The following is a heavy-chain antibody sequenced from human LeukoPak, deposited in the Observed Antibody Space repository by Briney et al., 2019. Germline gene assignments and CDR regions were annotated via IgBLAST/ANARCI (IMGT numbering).Heavy chain of an antibody. CDR1: GYTFTSYD. CDR3: AGRYCSGGSCYEVDYYYYMDV. J-gene: IGHJ6*03. D-gene: IGHD2-15*01. V-gene: IGHV1-8*01. CDR2: MNPNSGNT. Sequence: ASVKVSCKASGYTFTSYDINWVRQATGQGLEWMGWMNPNSGNTGYAQKFQGRVTITTDESTSTAYMELSSLRSEDTAVYYCAGRYCSGGSCYEVDYYYYMDVWGKGTTVTVSS.